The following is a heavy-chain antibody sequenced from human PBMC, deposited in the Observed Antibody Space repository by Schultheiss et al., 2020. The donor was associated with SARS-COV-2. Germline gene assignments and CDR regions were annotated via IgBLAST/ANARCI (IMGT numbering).Heavy chain of an antibody. CDR1: GASISSYY. CDR3: ARDLRGSSSMDV. CDR2: IAYSGST. V-gene: IGHV4-59*01. D-gene: IGHD6-6*01. J-gene: IGHJ6*02. Sequence: SQTLSLTCSVSGASISSYYWSWVRQPPGRGLEWIGYIAYSGSTTYSPSLKGRVTISADSSKNHFSLKVTSVSAADTALYYCARDLRGSSSMDVWGQGTTVTVSS.